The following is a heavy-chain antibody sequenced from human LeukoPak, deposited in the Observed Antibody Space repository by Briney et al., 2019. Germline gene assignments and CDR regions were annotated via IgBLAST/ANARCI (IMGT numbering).Heavy chain of an antibody. V-gene: IGHV3-23*01. J-gene: IGHJ4*02. D-gene: IGHD1-1*01. CDR1: GITFNRYA. CDR2: ISGSGDKT. CDR3: AKEAIPHLNSDSWVEY. Sequence: PGGSLRLSCAASGITFNRYAMSWDREAPGKGLEWVSGISGSGDKTYYADSVKGRFTISRDNSKNTLYLQMNSLRAEDTAVYYCAKEAIPHLNSDSWVEYWGRGTMVTVSS.